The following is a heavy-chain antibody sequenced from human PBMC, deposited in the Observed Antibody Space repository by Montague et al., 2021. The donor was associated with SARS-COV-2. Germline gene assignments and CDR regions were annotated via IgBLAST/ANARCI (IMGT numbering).Heavy chain of an antibody. CDR3: ARDSGSSFDP. Sequence: SLRLSCAASGFTFSSYAMHWVRQAPGKGLEWVALISYDGSNKYYADSAKGRFTISRDNSKNTLYLQMNSLRAEDTAVYYCARDSGSSFDPWGQGTLVTVSS. CDR1: GFTFSSYA. CDR2: ISYDGSNK. V-gene: IGHV3-30*04. J-gene: IGHJ5*02. D-gene: IGHD1-26*01.